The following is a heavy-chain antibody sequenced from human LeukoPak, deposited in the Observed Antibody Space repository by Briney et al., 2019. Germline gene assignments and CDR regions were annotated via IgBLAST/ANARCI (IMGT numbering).Heavy chain of an antibody. CDR3: AGESPTGRDAFDI. J-gene: IGHJ3*02. D-gene: IGHD1-14*01. CDR2: FYYSGST. Sequence: PSETLSLTCTVSGASISSYYWSWIRQPPGKGLEWVGPFYYSGSTNYNPSLKGRVTISVDTSKNQLSLKLTSVTAADTAIYFCAGESPTGRDAFDIWGQGTMVTVSS. CDR1: GASISSYY. V-gene: IGHV4-59*01.